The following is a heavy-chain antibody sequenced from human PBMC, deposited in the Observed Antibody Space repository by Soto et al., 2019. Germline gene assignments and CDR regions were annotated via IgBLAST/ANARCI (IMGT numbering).Heavy chain of an antibody. Sequence: GGSLRLSCAASGFNFGSYARISVRHAPGKGLEWVSAISGSGGSTYYADSVKGRFTISRDNSKNTLYLQMNSLRAEDTAVYYCAKDMHYDFWSGYTSHLDYWGQGAVLTVSS. CDR1: GFNFGSYA. CDR3: AKDMHYDFWSGYTSHLDY. V-gene: IGHV3-23*01. D-gene: IGHD3-3*01. CDR2: ISGSGGST. J-gene: IGHJ4*02.